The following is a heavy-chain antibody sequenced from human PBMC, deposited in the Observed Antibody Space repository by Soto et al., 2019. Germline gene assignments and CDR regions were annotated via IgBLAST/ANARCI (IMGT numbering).Heavy chain of an antibody. Sequence: SETLSLTCTVSGCSISIYYWSWIRQPPGKGLEWIGYIYYSGSTNYNPSLKSRVTISVDTSKNQFSLKLSSVTAADTAVYYCARHVDYYGSSGYYYNWFDPWGQGTLVTVSS. CDR2: IYYSGST. CDR3: ARHVDYYGSSGYYYNWFDP. V-gene: IGHV4-59*08. CDR1: GCSISIYY. J-gene: IGHJ5*02. D-gene: IGHD3-22*01.